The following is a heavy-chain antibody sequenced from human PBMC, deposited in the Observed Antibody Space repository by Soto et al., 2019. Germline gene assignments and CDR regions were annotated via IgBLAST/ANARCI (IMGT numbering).Heavy chain of an antibody. J-gene: IGHJ6*02. CDR1: GFTFRTYW. Sequence: EVQLVESGGGLVQPGGSLRLSCGASGFTFRTYWLSWVRQVPGKGLEWVANINQDGSEKNYVDSVKGRFTISRDNAKNSRHLQISSLRAEDTALYYCARDGSTSWYSYDYHGMDVWGQGTTVTVSS. CDR3: ARDGSTSWYSYDYHGMDV. D-gene: IGHD5-18*01. V-gene: IGHV3-7*05. CDR2: INQDGSEK.